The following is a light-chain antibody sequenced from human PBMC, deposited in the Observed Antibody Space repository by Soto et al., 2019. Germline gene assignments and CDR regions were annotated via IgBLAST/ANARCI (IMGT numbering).Light chain of an antibody. Sequence: QSVLTQPPSASGTPGQRVTISCSGGNSNIGTNTVNWYQHLPGSAPKLLIYSNNQRPSGVPDRFSGSKSGTSASLAISGLQPDDEADYHCEAWDGSLNVVLFGGGTKLTVL. V-gene: IGLV1-44*01. CDR3: EAWDGSLNVVL. J-gene: IGLJ2*01. CDR1: NSNIGTNT. CDR2: SNN.